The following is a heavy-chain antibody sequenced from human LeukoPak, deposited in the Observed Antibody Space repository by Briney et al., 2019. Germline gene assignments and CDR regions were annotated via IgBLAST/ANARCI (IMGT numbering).Heavy chain of an antibody. CDR3: AKALLYYDNSGSYMDV. CDR2: INQDGTEK. D-gene: IGHD3-22*01. CDR1: GFTFTTYW. Sequence: PGGSLRLSCAASGFTFTTYWMSWVRQLPGKGLEWVANINQDGTEKYYVDSVKGRFTISRDNAKNSLYLQMNSLRPEDTAVYYCAKALLYYDNSGSYMDVWGKGTTVTISS. V-gene: IGHV3-7*01. J-gene: IGHJ6*03.